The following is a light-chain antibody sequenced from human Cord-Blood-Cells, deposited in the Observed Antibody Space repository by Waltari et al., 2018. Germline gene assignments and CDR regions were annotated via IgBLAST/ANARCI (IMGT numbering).Light chain of an antibody. CDR1: QSVLYSSNNKNY. V-gene: IGKV4-1*01. CDR3: QQYYSTPYS. CDR2: WSS. Sequence: IVMTQSPESLAVSLGEGATINCKASQSVLYSSNNKNYLAWYQQKPGQPPKLLIYWSSTRESGVPDRFSGSGSGTDFTLTISSLQAEDVAVYYCQQYYSTPYSFGQGTKLEIK. J-gene: IGKJ2*03.